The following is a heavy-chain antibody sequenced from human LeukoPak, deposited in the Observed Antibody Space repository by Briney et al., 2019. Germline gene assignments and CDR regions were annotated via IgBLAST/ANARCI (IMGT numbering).Heavy chain of an antibody. D-gene: IGHD5-18*01. CDR2: ISGSGVST. Sequence: RPGGSLRLSCATSGFRFSSYAMSWVRLAPGKGLEWVSAISGSGVSTYYADSVKGRFTISRDNSKNTLYLQMNSLRAEDTAVYYCAKWGNRIQLWSHFDYWGQGTLVTVSS. CDR3: AKWGNRIQLWSHFDY. V-gene: IGHV3-23*01. J-gene: IGHJ4*02. CDR1: GFRFSSYA.